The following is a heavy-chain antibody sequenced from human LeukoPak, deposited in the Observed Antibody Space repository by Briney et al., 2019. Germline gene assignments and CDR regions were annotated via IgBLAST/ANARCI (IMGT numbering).Heavy chain of an antibody. J-gene: IGHJ5*02. CDR2: IWHDGRNK. CDR1: AFTFSNFG. D-gene: IGHD6-13*01. V-gene: IGHV3-30*02. CDR3: AKNSGSNWYGGWFDP. Sequence: GGSLRLSCAASAFTFSNFGMHWVRQAPGKGLEWVAFIWHDGRNKYYADSVKGRFTISRDNSKNTLYLQMNNLRTEDTAVFYCAKNSGSNWYGGWFDPWGQGTLVTVSS.